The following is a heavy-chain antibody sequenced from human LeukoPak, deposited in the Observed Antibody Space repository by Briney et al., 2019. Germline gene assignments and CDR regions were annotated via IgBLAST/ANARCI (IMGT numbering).Heavy chain of an antibody. V-gene: IGHV3-13*01. Sequence: GGSLRLSCAASGFTFSTYDFHWVRQTPGKGLEWVSATGTAGDTWYSGSVKGRFTISRENAKSSMYLQMNSLRVGDTAVYYCARQNRNVFDYWGQGTLVTVSS. CDR1: GFTFSTYD. J-gene: IGHJ4*02. CDR3: ARQNRNVFDY. CDR2: TGTAGDT. D-gene: IGHD2/OR15-2a*01.